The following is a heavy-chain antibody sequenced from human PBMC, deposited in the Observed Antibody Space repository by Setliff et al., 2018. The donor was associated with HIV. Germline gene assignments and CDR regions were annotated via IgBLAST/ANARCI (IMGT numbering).Heavy chain of an antibody. V-gene: IGHV4-38-2*01. Sequence: PSETLSLTCAVSGYSISSGYYWGWIRQPPGKGLEWIGSIYHSGSTYYNPSLTSRVTISVDTSKNQFSLKLSSVTAADTAVYYCARQGDYYDSSGYCDYWGQGTLVTVSS. CDR2: IYHSGST. CDR1: GYSISSGYY. D-gene: IGHD3-22*01. CDR3: ARQGDYYDSSGYCDY. J-gene: IGHJ4*02.